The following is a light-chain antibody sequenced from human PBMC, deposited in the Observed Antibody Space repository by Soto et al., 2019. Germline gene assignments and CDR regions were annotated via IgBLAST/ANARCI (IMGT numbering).Light chain of an antibody. V-gene: IGLV2-14*01. CDR1: SSDVGRYKF. CDR2: EVS. CDR3: SSSTSTSTLMI. Sequence: QSALTQPASLSGSPGQSITISCTGTSSDVGRYKFVSWYQQYPGKAPRLMMYEVSNRPSGVSNRFSGSKSGNTASLTISGLQTEDEAIYYCSSSTSTSTLMIFGGGTKLTVL. J-gene: IGLJ2*01.